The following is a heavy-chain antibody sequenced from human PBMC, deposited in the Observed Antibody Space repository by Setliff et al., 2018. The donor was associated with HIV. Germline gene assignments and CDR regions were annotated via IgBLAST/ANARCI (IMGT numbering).Heavy chain of an antibody. Sequence: GGSLRLSCATFGFTFSYAWMSWVRQAPGKGLEWVGRVKSKTDGGATDYAAPVKGRFIISRDESQNTVYLQMNSLKTEDTAMYYCTTDRVTDFSHYYFDYWGQGTLVTVSS. CDR1: GFTFSYAW. J-gene: IGHJ4*02. V-gene: IGHV3-15*01. D-gene: IGHD2-21*02. CDR3: TTDRVTDFSHYYFDY. CDR2: VKSKTDGGAT.